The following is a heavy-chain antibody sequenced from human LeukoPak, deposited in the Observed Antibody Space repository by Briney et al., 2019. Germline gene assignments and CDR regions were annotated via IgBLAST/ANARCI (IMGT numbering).Heavy chain of an antibody. D-gene: IGHD3-22*01. Sequence: PGGSLRLSCAASGFTFSSYGMHWVRQAPGKGLEWVAVISYDGSNKYYADSVKGRFTISRDNSKNTLYLQMNSLRAEDTAVYYCARGGLGYYDSSGTADYWGQGTLVTVSS. CDR3: ARGGLGYYDSSGTADY. CDR2: ISYDGSNK. J-gene: IGHJ4*02. CDR1: GFTFSSYG. V-gene: IGHV3-30*03.